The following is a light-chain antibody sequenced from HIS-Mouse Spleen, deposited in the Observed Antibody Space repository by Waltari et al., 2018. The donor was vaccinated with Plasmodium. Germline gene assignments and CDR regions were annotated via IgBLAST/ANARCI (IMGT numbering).Light chain of an antibody. CDR2: QDS. CDR1: KLGDKY. CDR3: QAWDSGTVV. J-gene: IGLJ2*01. Sequence: SYELTQPPSVSVSPGQTASITCSGDKLGDKYACWYQQKPGQSPVLVIYQDSKRPSGIHERFSGSNSGNTATLTISGTQAMDEADYYCQAWDSGTVVFGGGTKLTVL. V-gene: IGLV3-1*01.